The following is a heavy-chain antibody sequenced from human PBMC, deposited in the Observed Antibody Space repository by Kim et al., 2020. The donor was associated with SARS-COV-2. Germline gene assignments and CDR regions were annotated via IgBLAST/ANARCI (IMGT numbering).Heavy chain of an antibody. CDR2: FDPEDGET. CDR3: ATVLGSGYYLGY. CDR1: GYTLTELS. V-gene: IGHV1-24*01. J-gene: IGHJ4*02. D-gene: IGHD3-22*01. Sequence: ASVKVSCKVSGYTLTELSMHWVRQAPGKGLEWMGGFDPEDGETIYAQKFQGRVTMTEDTSTDTAYMELSSLRSEDTAVYYCATVLGSGYYLGYWGQGTLVTVSS.